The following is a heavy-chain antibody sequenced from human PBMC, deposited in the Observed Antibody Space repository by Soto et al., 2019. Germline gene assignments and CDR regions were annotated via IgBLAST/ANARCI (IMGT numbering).Heavy chain of an antibody. CDR2: ISAYNGNT. Sequence: ASVKVSCKASGYTFTSYGTSWVRQAPGQGLEWMGWISAYNGNTNYAQKLQGRVTMTTDTSTSTAYMELRSLRSDDTAVYYCARDVQNGDTTAFDYWGQGKLVTVSS. CDR3: ARDVQNGDTTAFDY. D-gene: IGHD4-17*01. CDR1: GYTFTSYG. V-gene: IGHV1-18*04. J-gene: IGHJ4*02.